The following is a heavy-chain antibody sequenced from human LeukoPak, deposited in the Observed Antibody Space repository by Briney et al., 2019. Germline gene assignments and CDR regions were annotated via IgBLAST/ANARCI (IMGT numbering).Heavy chain of an antibody. V-gene: IGHV3-7*01. Sequence: SGGSLRLSCAASGFTFSSYWMSWVRQAPGKGLEWVANIKQDGSEKYYVDSVKGRFTISRDNAKNSLYLQMNSLGAEDTAVYYCARAGDIVVVPAAMELDYWGQGTLVTVSS. J-gene: IGHJ4*02. D-gene: IGHD2-2*01. CDR1: GFTFSSYW. CDR3: ARAGDIVVVPAAMELDY. CDR2: IKQDGSEK.